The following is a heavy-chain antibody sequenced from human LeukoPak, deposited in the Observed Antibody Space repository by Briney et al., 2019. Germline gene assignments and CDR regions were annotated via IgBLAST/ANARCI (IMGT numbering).Heavy chain of an antibody. J-gene: IGHJ4*02. D-gene: IGHD2-21*01. Sequence: GGSLRRSCAASGFTFSSYAMSWVRQAPGKGLEWVSAISGSGGSTYYADSVKGRFTISRDNSKNTLYLQMISLRAEDTAVYYCAKFLPTHIVVANYYFDYWGQGTLVTVSS. CDR3: AKFLPTHIVVANYYFDY. CDR2: ISGSGGST. V-gene: IGHV3-23*01. CDR1: GFTFSSYA.